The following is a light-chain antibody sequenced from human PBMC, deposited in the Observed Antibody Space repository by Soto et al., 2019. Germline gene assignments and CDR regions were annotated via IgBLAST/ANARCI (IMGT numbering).Light chain of an antibody. CDR2: EGS. Sequence: QSALTQPASVSGSPGQSITISCTGTSGDVVTYNLVSWYQHHPGKAPKLMIYEGSNRPSGVSHRFSGSQSGNTASLTISGLQAEDEADYYCSSYAGAVAFGGGTKVTVL. V-gene: IGLV2-23*01. CDR1: SGDVVTYNL. CDR3: SSYAGAVA. J-gene: IGLJ2*01.